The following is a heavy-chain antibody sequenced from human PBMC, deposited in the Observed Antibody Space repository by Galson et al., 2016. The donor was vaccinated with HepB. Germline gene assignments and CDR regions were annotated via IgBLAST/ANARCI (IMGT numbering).Heavy chain of an antibody. Sequence: SVKVSCKASGGTFRTCAISWVRQAPGQGLEWMGGIIPIFDTANYAQKFQDRVTITADDSTSTVYMGLSSLRSEDTALDYRARGRCLGNYSGGKWYAGDSWGQGALITVSS. V-gene: IGHV1-69*13. CDR1: GGTFRTCA. J-gene: IGHJ4*02. CDR2: IIPIFDTA. CDR3: ARGRCLGNYSGGKWYAGDS. D-gene: IGHD2-15*01.